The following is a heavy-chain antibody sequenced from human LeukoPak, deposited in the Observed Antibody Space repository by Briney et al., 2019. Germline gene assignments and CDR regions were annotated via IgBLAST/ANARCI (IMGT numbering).Heavy chain of an antibody. CDR1: GGSISSYY. CDR2: ICTSESP. D-gene: IGHD3-22*01. CDR3: ARGLSAYDSSGYYYYYYYMDV. V-gene: IGHV4-4*07. Sequence: SETLSLTCTVFGGSISSYYWSWIRQPAGKGLEWIGRICTSESPTYNPSLKSRVTMSLDTSKNQFSLKLSSVTAADTAVYYCARGLSAYDSSGYYYYYYYMDVWGKGTTVTISS. J-gene: IGHJ6*03.